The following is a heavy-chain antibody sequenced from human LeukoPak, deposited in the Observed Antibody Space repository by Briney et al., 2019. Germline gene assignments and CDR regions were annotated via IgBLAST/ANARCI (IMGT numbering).Heavy chain of an antibody. Sequence: ASVKVSCKASGYTFTSYGISWVRQAPGQGLEWMGWISAYNGNTNYAQKLQGRVTMTTDTSTSTAYMELRSLRSDDTAVYYCARVYSSSPAYYFDYWGQGTLVTVSS. CDR2: ISAYNGNT. D-gene: IGHD6-6*01. V-gene: IGHV1-18*01. J-gene: IGHJ4*02. CDR1: GYTFTSYG. CDR3: ARVYSSSPAYYFDY.